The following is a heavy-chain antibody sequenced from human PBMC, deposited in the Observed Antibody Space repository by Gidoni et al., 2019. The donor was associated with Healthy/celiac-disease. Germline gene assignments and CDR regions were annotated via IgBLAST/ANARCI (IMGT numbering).Heavy chain of an antibody. V-gene: IGHV3-23*01. CDR2: ISGSGGST. D-gene: IGHD2-2*01. Sequence: EVQLLESGGGLVQPGGSLRLSCAASGFTFSSYAMSWVRQAPGKGLEWVSAISGSGGSTYYADSVKGRFTNSRDNSKNTLYLQMNSLRAEDTAVYYCAKGSRGYCSSTSCSLYFDYWGQGTLVTVSS. CDR3: AKGSRGYCSSTSCSLYFDY. CDR1: GFTFSSYA. J-gene: IGHJ4*02.